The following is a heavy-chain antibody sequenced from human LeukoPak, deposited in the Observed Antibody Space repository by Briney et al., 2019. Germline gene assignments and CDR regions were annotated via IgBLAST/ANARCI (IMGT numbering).Heavy chain of an antibody. CDR1: GGSFSGYY. CDR3: ARAVVTMVRGVSRHFDY. D-gene: IGHD3-10*01. J-gene: IGHJ4*02. Sequence: SETLSLTCAVYGGSFSGYYWSWIRQPPGKGLEWIGEINHSGSTNYNPSLKSRVTISVDTSKNQFSLKLSSVTAADTAVYYCARAVVTMVRGVSRHFDYWGQGTLVTVSS. V-gene: IGHV4-34*01. CDR2: INHSGST.